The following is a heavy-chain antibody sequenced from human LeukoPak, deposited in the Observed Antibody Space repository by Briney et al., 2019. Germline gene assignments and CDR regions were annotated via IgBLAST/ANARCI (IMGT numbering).Heavy chain of an antibody. V-gene: IGHV3-30-3*01. CDR1: GFTFVIYG. Sequence: GRSLRLSCAASGFTFVIYGLHWVRQAPGKGLEWVAVISYDGSSKYYADSLKGRFTISRDNSKNTLYLQLNSLRPDDTAVYYCARDRSGFYYDSDYWGQGTLVSVSS. J-gene: IGHJ4*02. CDR2: ISYDGSSK. D-gene: IGHD3-10*01. CDR3: ARDRSGFYYDSDY.